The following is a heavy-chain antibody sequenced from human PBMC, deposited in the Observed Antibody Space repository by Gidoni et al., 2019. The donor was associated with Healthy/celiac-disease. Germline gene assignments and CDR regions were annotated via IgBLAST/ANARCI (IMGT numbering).Heavy chain of an antibody. CDR2: IRSKANSYAT. CDR3: TSVFDEVGGIYYYYGMDV. J-gene: IGHJ6*02. D-gene: IGHD3-10*01. Sequence: EVQLVESGGGLVQPGGSLKLSCAASGFTFSGSAMHWVRQASGKGLEWVGRIRSKANSYATAYAASVKGRFTISRDDSKNTAYLQMNSLKTEDTAVYYCTSVFDEVGGIYYYYGMDVWGQGTTVTVSS. CDR1: GFTFSGSA. V-gene: IGHV3-73*01.